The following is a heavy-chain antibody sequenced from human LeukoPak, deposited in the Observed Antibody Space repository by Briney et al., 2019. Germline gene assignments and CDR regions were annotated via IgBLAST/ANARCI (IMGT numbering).Heavy chain of an antibody. CDR2: IIPILGIA. Sequence: GASVKVSCKASGGTFSSYAISWVRQAPGQGLEWMGRIIPILGIANYAQKFQGRVTITADKSTSTAYMELSSLRSEDTAVYYCARANPQYSSSLDYWGQGTLVTVSS. CDR1: GGTFSSYA. V-gene: IGHV1-69*04. CDR3: ARANPQYSSSLDY. D-gene: IGHD6-13*01. J-gene: IGHJ4*02.